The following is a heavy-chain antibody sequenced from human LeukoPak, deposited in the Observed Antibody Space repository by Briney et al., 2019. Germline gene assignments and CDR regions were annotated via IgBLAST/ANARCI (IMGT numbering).Heavy chain of an antibody. CDR2: ISYDGSNK. CDR1: GFTFSSYG. V-gene: IGHV3-30*03. D-gene: IGHD1-26*01. Sequence: PGGSLRLSCAASGFTFSSYGMHWVRQAPGKGLEWVAVISYDGSNKYYADSVKGRFTISRDNSKNTLYLQMNSLRAEDTAVYYCARDLSVGALDICGQGTMVTVSS. CDR3: ARDLSVGALDI. J-gene: IGHJ3*02.